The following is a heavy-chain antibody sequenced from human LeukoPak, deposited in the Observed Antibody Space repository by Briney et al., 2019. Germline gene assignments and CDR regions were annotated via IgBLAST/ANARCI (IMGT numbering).Heavy chain of an antibody. Sequence: SETLSLTCTVSGGSMSGISDYWVWIRQPPGKPMEWIASIYFSGSTHYSPSLKSRATISVDTSKNQFSLNLSSVTAADTAVYYCARDRYDSYPMDVWGQGTTVTVSS. J-gene: IGHJ6*02. CDR3: ARDRYDSYPMDV. D-gene: IGHD3-3*01. V-gene: IGHV4-39*07. CDR2: IYFSGST. CDR1: GGSMSGISDY.